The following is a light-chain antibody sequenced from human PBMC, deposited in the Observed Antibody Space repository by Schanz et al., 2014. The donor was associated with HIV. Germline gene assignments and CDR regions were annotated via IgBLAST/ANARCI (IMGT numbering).Light chain of an antibody. CDR2: DVS. V-gene: IGLV2-14*01. CDR1: SSDVGGYNY. CDR3: GSHTTTSTLV. J-gene: IGLJ2*01. Sequence: QSALTQPPSASGSPGQSVTISCTGTSSDVGGYNYVSWYQQHPGKAPKLMIYDVSNRPSGVSNRFSGSKSGNTASLTISGLRAEDEADYYCGSHTTTSTLVFGGGTKLTVL.